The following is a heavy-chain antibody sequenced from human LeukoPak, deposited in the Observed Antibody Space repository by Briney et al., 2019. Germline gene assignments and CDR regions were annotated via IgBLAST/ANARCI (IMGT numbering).Heavy chain of an antibody. Sequence: GGSLRLSCAASGFTFSSYSMNWVRQAPGKGLEWVAVIWYDGSNKYYADSVKGRFAISRDNSKNTLYLQMNSLRAEDTAVYYCARDRAAYYYDSSGLDYWGQGTLVTVSS. J-gene: IGHJ4*02. CDR1: GFTFSSYS. CDR3: ARDRAAYYYDSSGLDY. V-gene: IGHV3-33*08. D-gene: IGHD3-22*01. CDR2: IWYDGSNK.